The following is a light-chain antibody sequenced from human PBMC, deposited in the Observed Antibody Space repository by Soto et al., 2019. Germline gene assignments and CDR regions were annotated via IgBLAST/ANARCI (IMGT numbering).Light chain of an antibody. CDR3: QQYNSYPGT. V-gene: IGKV1-5*01. J-gene: IGKJ1*01. CDR1: QSISIW. Sequence: DIQMTQSPSTMSGSVGDRVTITCRASQSISIWLAWYQQKPGKAPKLLIYDASSLESGVPSRFSGSVSGTEGTITISRLKKDDGSGYYCQQYNSYPGTFGQGTKVDIK. CDR2: DAS.